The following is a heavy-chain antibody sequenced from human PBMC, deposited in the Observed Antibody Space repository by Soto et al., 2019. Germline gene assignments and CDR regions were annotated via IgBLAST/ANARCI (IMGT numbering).Heavy chain of an antibody. V-gene: IGHV3-13*01. Sequence: GGSLRLSCAASGFTFSSYDMHWVRQATGKGLEWVSAIGTAGDTYYPGSVKGRFIISRENAKNSLYLQMNSLRAGDTAVYYCARAPPMAPAASWEYYYYYMDVWGKGTTVPVPS. J-gene: IGHJ6*03. D-gene: IGHD2-2*01. CDR2: IGTAGDT. CDR3: ARAPPMAPAASWEYYYYYMDV. CDR1: GFTFSSYD.